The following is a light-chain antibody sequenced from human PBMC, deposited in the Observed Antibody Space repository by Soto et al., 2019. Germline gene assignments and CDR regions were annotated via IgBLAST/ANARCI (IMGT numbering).Light chain of an antibody. V-gene: IGKV1-39*01. Sequence: DIQMTQSPSSLSASVGDRVTITCRASQSISNYLNWYQQKPGKAPKVLIYDASSLQSGVLSRFSGSGSGTDFTLTISSLQPEDFATYYCQQSYTTPPWTFGQGTKVEIK. J-gene: IGKJ1*01. CDR3: QQSYTTPPWT. CDR2: DAS. CDR1: QSISNY.